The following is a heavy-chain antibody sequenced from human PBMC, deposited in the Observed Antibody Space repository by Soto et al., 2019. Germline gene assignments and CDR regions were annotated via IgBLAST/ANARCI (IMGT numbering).Heavy chain of an antibody. CDR1: GGTFSNSV. V-gene: IGHV1-69*01. J-gene: IGHJ4*02. Sequence: QVQLVQSGAEVKKPGSSVKVSCKASGGTFSNSVISWVRQAPGQGLEWMGGINPSFDTPNYTQKLQGRVKITAAESTNTAYMELSSVRSEDTAVYYCARAPILVGVTMHEYYFDYGGQGTLVTVS. CDR2: INPSFDTP. D-gene: IGHD3-3*01. CDR3: ARAPILVGVTMHEYYFDY.